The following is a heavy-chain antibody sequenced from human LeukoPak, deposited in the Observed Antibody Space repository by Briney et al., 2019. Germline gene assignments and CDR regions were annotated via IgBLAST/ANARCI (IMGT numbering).Heavy chain of an antibody. Sequence: PGGSLRLSCVVSGFTVSGNYMSWIRQAPGKGLEWVSLIYSDDTTLYADSVKGRFTISRDISKNTLYLQMSSLRAEDTAVYYCARRAGGYSHPYDYWGQGVLVTVSS. V-gene: IGHV3-53*01. CDR3: ARRAGGYSHPYDY. D-gene: IGHD4-23*01. CDR1: GFTVSGNY. J-gene: IGHJ4*02. CDR2: IYSDDTT.